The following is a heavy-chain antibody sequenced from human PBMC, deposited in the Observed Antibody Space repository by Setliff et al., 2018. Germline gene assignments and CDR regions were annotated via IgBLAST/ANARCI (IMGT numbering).Heavy chain of an antibody. V-gene: IGHV5-51*01. D-gene: IGHD1-26*01. J-gene: IGHJ4*02. Sequence: GESLKISCKGSGYSFSNFWIGWVRQMPGKGLEWMGIIYPGDSHTRYSPSFQGQVTMSADKSINTAYLQWSNLKASDTAIYYCARGLVGATCSVCFDYWGQGALVAVST. CDR3: ARGLVGATCSVCFDY. CDR2: IYPGDSHT. CDR1: GYSFSNFW.